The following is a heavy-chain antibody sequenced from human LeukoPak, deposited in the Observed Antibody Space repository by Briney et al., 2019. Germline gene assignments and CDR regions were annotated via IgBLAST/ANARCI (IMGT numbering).Heavy chain of an antibody. Sequence: SETLSLTCIVSGGSISSSSYYWGWIRQPPGKGLEWIGTIYYSGSTNYNPSLKSRATVSVDTSKNQFSLKLTSVTAADTAVYYCARRPYGDYYFDYWGQGTLVTVSS. CDR2: IYYSGST. J-gene: IGHJ4*02. V-gene: IGHV4-39*01. D-gene: IGHD4-17*01. CDR1: GGSISSSSYY. CDR3: ARRPYGDYYFDY.